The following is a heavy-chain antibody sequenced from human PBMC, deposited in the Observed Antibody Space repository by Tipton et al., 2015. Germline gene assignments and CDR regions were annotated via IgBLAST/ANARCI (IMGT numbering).Heavy chain of an antibody. CDR3: ARGGNNWFDP. J-gene: IGHJ5*02. Sequence: LRLSCAVYGGPLRGYYWSWIRQPPGKGLEWIGEIYHDGGTDYNPSLKSRVAMSINTSKNQFSLKLNSVNAADTAVYYCARGGNNWFDPWGQGTLVTVSS. CDR1: GGPLRGYY. V-gene: IGHV4-34*01. CDR2: IYHDGGT.